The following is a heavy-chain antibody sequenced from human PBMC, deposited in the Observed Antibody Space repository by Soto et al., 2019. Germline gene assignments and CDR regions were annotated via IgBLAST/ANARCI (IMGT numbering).Heavy chain of an antibody. J-gene: IGHJ6*02. CDR3: TTHTKRRYYYYGMDV. CDR1: GFTLSNAW. V-gene: IGHV3-15*01. CDR2: IKSKTDGGTT. Sequence: GSLRLSCAASGFTLSNAWMSWVRQAPGKGLEWVGRIKSKTDGGTTDYAAPVKGRFTISRDDSKNTLYLQMNSLKTEDTAVYYCTTHTKRRYYYYGMDVWGQGTTVTVSS.